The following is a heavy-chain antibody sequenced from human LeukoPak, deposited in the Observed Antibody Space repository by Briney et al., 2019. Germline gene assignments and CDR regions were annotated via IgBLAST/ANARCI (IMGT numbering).Heavy chain of an antibody. J-gene: IGHJ4*02. CDR3: ARGLWGIDY. CDR2: IKQDGSEK. Sequence: GGSLRLSCAASGFIFRDYIMDWVRQAPGKGLEWVANIKQDGSEKYYVDSVKGRFTIPRDNAKNSLYLQMNSLRAEDTAVYYCARGLWGIDYWGQGTLVTVSS. CDR1: GFIFRDYI. V-gene: IGHV3-7*04. D-gene: IGHD7-27*01.